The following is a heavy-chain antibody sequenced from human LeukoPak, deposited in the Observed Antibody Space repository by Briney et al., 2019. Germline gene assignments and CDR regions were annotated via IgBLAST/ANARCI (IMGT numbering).Heavy chain of an antibody. CDR2: ISAYNGNT. V-gene: IGHV1-18*01. CDR3: ARDLRYGDYGDY. CDR1: GYTFTSYG. J-gene: IGHJ4*02. Sequence: ASVKVSCKASGYTFTSYGISGVRQAAGQGVEWMGWISAYNGNTNYAQKLQGRVTMTKDTSTRTAYMELRSLRYDDTAVYYCARDLRYGDYGDYWGQGTLVTVSS. D-gene: IGHD4-17*01.